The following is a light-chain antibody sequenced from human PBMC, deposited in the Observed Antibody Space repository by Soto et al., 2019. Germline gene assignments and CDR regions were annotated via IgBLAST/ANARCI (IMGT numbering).Light chain of an antibody. Sequence: QSALTQPASVSGSPGQSNTISCTGTSSDVGSYNLVSWYQQHPGKAPKLMIYEGSKRPSGVSNRFSGSKSGNTASLTISGLQAEDEADYYCCSYAGSSTVVFGGGTQLTVL. V-gene: IGLV2-23*01. CDR1: SSDVGSYNL. CDR3: CSYAGSSTVV. J-gene: IGLJ2*01. CDR2: EGS.